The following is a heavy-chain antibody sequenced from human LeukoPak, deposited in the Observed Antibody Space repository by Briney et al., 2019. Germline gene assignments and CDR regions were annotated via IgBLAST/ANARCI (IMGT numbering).Heavy chain of an antibody. D-gene: IGHD3-3*01. CDR2: INHSGST. Sequence: PSETLSLTCTVSGGSISSYYWSWIRQPPGKGLEWIGEINHSGSTNYNPSLKSRVTISVDTSKNQFSLKLSSVTAADTAVYYCARGERNYDFWSGYYSGSYYFDYWGQGTLVTVSS. V-gene: IGHV4-34*01. CDR1: GGSISSYY. CDR3: ARGERNYDFWSGYYSGSYYFDY. J-gene: IGHJ4*02.